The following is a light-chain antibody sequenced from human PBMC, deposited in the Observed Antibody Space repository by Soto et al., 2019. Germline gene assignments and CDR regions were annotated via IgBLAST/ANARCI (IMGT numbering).Light chain of an antibody. CDR1: NSNIGSNT. V-gene: IGLV1-44*01. J-gene: IGLJ3*02. CDR3: AAWDGSLNGWV. Sequence: QSVLTQAPSASGTPGQRGTLSCSGSNSNIGSNTVSWYQQVPGTAPKVLIYNNDQRPSGVPDRLSGSKSGTSASLAIGGLQSEDEADYDCAAWDGSLNGWVFGGGTKLTV. CDR2: NND.